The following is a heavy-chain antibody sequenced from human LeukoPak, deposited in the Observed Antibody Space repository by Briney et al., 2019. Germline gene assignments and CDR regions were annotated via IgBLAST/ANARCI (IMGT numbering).Heavy chain of an antibody. Sequence: ASVKVYCKASGYTFTGYYMHWVRQAPGQGLEWMGWINPNSGGTNYAQKLQGRVTMTRDTSISTAYMELSRLRSDDTAVYYCARLIVGATSFDYWGQGTLVTVSS. V-gene: IGHV1-2*02. CDR3: ARLIVGATSFDY. D-gene: IGHD1-26*01. CDR2: INPNSGGT. J-gene: IGHJ4*02. CDR1: GYTFTGYY.